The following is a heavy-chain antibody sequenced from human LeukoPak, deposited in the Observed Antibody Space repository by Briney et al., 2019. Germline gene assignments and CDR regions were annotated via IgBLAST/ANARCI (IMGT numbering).Heavy chain of an antibody. CDR3: ATQRYCSSNSCPYYYYGMDV. CDR2: IYYSGST. Sequence: SETLSLTCTVSGGSISSRSYYWGWIRQSPGKGLEWIGNIYYSGSTYYNPSLKSRVTISVDTSKNQFSLNLSSVTAADTAVYFCATQRYCSSNSCPYYYYGMDVWGQGTTVTVSS. D-gene: IGHD2-2*01. V-gene: IGHV4-39*01. CDR1: GGSISSRSYY. J-gene: IGHJ6*02.